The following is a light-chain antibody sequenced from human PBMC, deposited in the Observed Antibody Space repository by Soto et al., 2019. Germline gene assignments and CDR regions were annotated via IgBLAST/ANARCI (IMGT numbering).Light chain of an antibody. V-gene: IGLV7-46*01. CDR1: TGAVTNGHY. CDR3: LLSYNGVRI. J-gene: IGLJ2*01. CDR2: DAI. Sequence: QSGLAQDPSRTVSPGGTVTLTCDSSTGAVTNGHYPYWFQQKPGQAPTTLIYDAIGKHSWTPARFSGYLLGGKAALTLSGAQTEDEADYYCLLSYNGVRIFGGGTKVTVL.